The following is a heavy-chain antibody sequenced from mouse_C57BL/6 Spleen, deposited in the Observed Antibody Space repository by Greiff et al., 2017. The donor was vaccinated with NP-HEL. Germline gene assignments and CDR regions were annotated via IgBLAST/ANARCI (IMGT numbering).Heavy chain of an antibody. CDR2: IYPGSGNT. Sequence: VQLQQSGPELVKPGASVKISCKASGYSFTSYYIHWVKQRPGQGLEWIGWIYPGSGNTKYNEKVKGKAPLTADTSSTTAYMQLSSLTSEDSAVYYCARGDYGYDVRYFDYWGQGTTLTVSS. CDR3: ARGDYGYDVRYFDY. V-gene: IGHV1-66*01. J-gene: IGHJ2*01. D-gene: IGHD2-2*01. CDR1: GYSFTSYY.